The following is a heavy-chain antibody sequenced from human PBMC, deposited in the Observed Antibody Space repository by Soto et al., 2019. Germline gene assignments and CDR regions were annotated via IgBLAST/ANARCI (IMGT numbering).Heavy chain of an antibody. D-gene: IGHD1-1*01. J-gene: IGHJ6*01. Sequence: EVQLLESGGGLVQPGGSLRLSCAASGFTFSNYNMNWVRQAPGKGLEWVSYISSSGTTIYNADSVKGRFTISRDNVKNSMYLQMNSLRDEDTAVYFCARDGATSLTTYFYGMDVW. CDR1: GFTFSNYN. CDR3: ARDGATSLTTYFYGMDV. V-gene: IGHV3-48*02. CDR2: ISSSGTTI.